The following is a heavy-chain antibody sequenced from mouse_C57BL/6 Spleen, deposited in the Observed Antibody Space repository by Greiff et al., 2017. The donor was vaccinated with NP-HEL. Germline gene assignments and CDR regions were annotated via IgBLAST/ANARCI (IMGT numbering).Heavy chain of an antibody. CDR1: GYTFTDYN. CDR3: ALGGFYVGYFDY. J-gene: IGHJ2*01. CDR2: INPNNGGT. Sequence: EVQLQESGPELVKPGASVKMSCKASGYTFTDYNMHWVKQSHGKSLEWIGYINPNNGGTSYNQKFKGKATLTVNKSSSTAYMELRSLTSEDSAVYYCALGGFYVGYFDYWGQGTTLTVSS. V-gene: IGHV1-22*01. D-gene: IGHD2-12*01.